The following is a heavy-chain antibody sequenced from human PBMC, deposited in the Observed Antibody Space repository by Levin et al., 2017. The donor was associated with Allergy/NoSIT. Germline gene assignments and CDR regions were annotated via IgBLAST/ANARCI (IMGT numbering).Heavy chain of an antibody. J-gene: IGHJ3*02. CDR3: AEDVYGSGWYPLGNDAFEM. V-gene: IGHV3-30*18. Sequence: GGSLRLSCAASGFTFSSYGMHWVRQAPGKGLEWVAVISSDGRKKFYADSVKGRFTISRANSKNTLDLKMNSLRAEDTAVYYCAEDVYGSGWYPLGNDAFEMWGQGTKVSVSS. D-gene: IGHD6-19*01. CDR2: ISSDGRKK. CDR1: GFTFSSYG.